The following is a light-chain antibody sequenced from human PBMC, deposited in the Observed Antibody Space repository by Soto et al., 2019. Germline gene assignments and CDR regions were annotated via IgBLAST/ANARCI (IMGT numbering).Light chain of an antibody. V-gene: IGKV3-15*01. CDR3: QQCRNLPLT. CDR1: QNVYNN. Sequence: ILMTQSPPTLSVSAGEENPLSYNASQNVYNNLAWYQQRPGQPPRLLIYDASTRATGISARFSGSGCGTEFTLTISSLQSEDFAVYFCQQCRNLPLTFGGGTKV. J-gene: IGKJ4*01. CDR2: DAS.